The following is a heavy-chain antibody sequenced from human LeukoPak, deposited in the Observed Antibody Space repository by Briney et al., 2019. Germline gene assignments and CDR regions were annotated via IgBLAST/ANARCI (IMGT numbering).Heavy chain of an antibody. CDR3: VRGRLLRSTKYFDY. Sequence: GGSLRLSCAASGFPVNKYEMHWVRQAPGKGLEGVSYIDAGATSTNYADSVWGRFTLSRDNAQNSVHLQMNSLRDEDTAVYYCVRGRLLRSTKYFDYWGQGALVTVSS. V-gene: IGHV3-48*03. D-gene: IGHD2-21*02. CDR1: GFPVNKYE. J-gene: IGHJ4*02. CDR2: IDAGATST.